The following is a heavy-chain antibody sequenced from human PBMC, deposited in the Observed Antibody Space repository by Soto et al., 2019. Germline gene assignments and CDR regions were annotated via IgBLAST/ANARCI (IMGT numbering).Heavy chain of an antibody. Sequence: SLRLSCAASGFTFGNAWMSWVRQAPGKGLEWVGRIKSKTDGGTTDYAAPVKGRFTISRDDSKNTLYLQMNSLKTEDTAVYYCTTDLDTGMVNVDYWGQGTLVTVSS. J-gene: IGHJ4*02. CDR3: TTDLDTGMVNVDY. CDR1: GFTFGNAW. CDR2: IKSKTDGGTT. D-gene: IGHD5-18*01. V-gene: IGHV3-15*01.